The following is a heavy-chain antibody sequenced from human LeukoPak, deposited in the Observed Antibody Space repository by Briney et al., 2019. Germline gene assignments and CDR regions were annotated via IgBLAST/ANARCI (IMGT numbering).Heavy chain of an antibody. D-gene: IGHD5-24*01. CDR2: IIPIFGTA. V-gene: IGHV1-69*13. CDR3: AREASVDPYYYMDV. J-gene: IGHJ6*03. Sequence: SVKVSCKASGYTFTSYDINWVRQAPGQGLQWMGGIIPIFGTANCAQKFQGRVTITADESTSTAYMELSSLRSEDTAVYYCAREASVDPYYYMDVWGKGTTVTISS. CDR1: GYTFTSYD.